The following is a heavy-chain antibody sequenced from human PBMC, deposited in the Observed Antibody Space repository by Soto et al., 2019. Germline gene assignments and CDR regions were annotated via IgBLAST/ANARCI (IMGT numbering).Heavy chain of an antibody. CDR3: GRVVEGATRHTDLDS. J-gene: IGHJ5*01. CDR2: VYYSGGA. Sequence: SETLSLTCTVSGVSIHNSHSFWGWIRQPPGKGLEFIGTVYYSGGAHDNSSLKSRVTISVDTANNQVSLRMRSLTAADTAVYYCGRVVEGATRHTDLDSWGQGTLVTVSS. V-gene: IGHV4-39*01. D-gene: IGHD2-21*01. CDR1: GVSIHNSHSF.